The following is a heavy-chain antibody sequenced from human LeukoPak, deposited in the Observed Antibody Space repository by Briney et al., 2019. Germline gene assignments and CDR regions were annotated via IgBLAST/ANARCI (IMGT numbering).Heavy chain of an antibody. CDR1: GGSINSDLYY. J-gene: IGHJ5*02. V-gene: IGHV4-61*02. Sequence: SQTLSLTCTISGGSINSDLYYWAWIRQPAGKRLEWIGRIYTNGWTDYNPSLKSRVTISVDTSKNQFSLKLSFVTAADTAFYYWARGSGWNSFDPWGQGTLVTVSS. CDR3: ARGSGWNSFDP. D-gene: IGHD6-19*01. CDR2: IYTNGWT.